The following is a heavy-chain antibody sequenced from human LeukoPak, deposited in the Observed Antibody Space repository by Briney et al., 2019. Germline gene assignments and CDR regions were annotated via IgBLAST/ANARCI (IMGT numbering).Heavy chain of an antibody. D-gene: IGHD7-27*01. J-gene: IGHJ2*01. CDR3: AIHWGRGWYFDL. CDR1: GYTFTDHY. CDR2: IDPNSGGT. Sequence: ASVKVSCKASGYTFTDHYLHWVRQAPGQVIEWLGWIDPNSGGTNHAQNFRGRVTMTRDTSITTAYMELSSRRSDDTAIYYCAIHWGRGWYFDLWGRGTQVTVSS. V-gene: IGHV1-2*02.